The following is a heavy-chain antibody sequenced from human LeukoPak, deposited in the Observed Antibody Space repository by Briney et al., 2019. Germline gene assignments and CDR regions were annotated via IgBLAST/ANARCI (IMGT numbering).Heavy chain of an antibody. J-gene: IGHJ4*02. Sequence: GASVKVSCKPSGYTFIDHYLHWVRQAPGQGLDSLGWIDPDTGDTNYPQKFQGRVTMTRDTSISTAYMELNRLRSDDTAVYYCARAGHNSNSGGYDFWGLGTLVTVSS. V-gene: IGHV1-2*02. D-gene: IGHD3-22*01. CDR1: GYTFIDHY. CDR3: ARAGHNSNSGGYDF. CDR2: IDPDTGDT.